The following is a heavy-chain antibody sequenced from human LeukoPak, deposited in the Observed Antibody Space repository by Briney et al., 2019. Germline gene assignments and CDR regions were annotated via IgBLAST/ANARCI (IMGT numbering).Heavy chain of an antibody. J-gene: IGHJ4*02. D-gene: IGHD1-26*01. CDR2: INPNSGGT. Sequence: ASVKVSCKASGYTFTGYYMHWVRQAPGQGLEWMGWINPNSGGTNYAQKFQGRVTMTRDMSTSTVYMELSSLRSEDTAVYYCARDPADSGSPPFDYWGQGTLVTVSS. CDR1: GYTFTGYY. V-gene: IGHV1-2*02. CDR3: ARDPADSGSPPFDY.